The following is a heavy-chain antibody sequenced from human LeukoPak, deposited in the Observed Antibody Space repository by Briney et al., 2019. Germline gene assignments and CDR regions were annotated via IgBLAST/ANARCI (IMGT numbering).Heavy chain of an antibody. D-gene: IGHD3-10*01. V-gene: IGHV1-2*02. J-gene: IGHJ4*02. CDR1: GYTFTGFY. Sequence: ASVKVSCKTSGYTFTGFYIHWVRQAPGQGLEWMGWINPNTGATNFAQKFQGRVTMTTDTSVNTAYIDLRRLRFDDTAVYYCAREGDYNGSGRGDSWGQGTLVTVSS. CDR3: AREGDYNGSGRGDS. CDR2: INPNTGAT.